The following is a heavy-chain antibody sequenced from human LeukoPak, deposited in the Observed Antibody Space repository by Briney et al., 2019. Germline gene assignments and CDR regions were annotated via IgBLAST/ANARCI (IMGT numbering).Heavy chain of an antibody. CDR3: AKVRISSGWSDY. CDR2: ISYDGSNK. D-gene: IGHD6-19*01. J-gene: IGHJ4*02. CDR1: GFTFSSYG. Sequence: PGRSLRLSCAASGFTFSSYGMHWVRQAPGKGLEWVAVISYDGSNKYYADSVKGRFTISRDNSKDTLYLQMNSLRAEDTAVCYCAKVRISSGWSDYWGQGTLVTVSS. V-gene: IGHV3-30*18.